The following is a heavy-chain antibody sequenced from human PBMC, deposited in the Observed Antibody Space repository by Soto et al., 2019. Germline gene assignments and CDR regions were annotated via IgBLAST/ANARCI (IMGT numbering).Heavy chain of an antibody. D-gene: IGHD3-10*01. J-gene: IGHJ6*02. Sequence: SETLSLTCTVSGGSISGGGYYWSWIRQHPGKGLEWIGYIYYSGSTYYNPSLKSRVTISVDTSKNQFSLKLSSVTAADTAVYYCARDRSITMAMNYYYYGMDVWGQGTTVTVSS. CDR3: ARDRSITMAMNYYYYGMDV. V-gene: IGHV4-31*03. CDR2: IYYSGST. CDR1: GGSISGGGYY.